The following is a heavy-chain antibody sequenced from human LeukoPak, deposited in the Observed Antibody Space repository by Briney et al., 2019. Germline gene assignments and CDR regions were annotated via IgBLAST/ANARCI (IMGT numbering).Heavy chain of an antibody. D-gene: IGHD3-10*01. CDR2: ISWNSGSI. CDR3: ARTGGSGSYYRGYYYYYMDV. CDR1: GFTFDDYA. Sequence: PGGSLRLSCAASGFTFDDYAMHWVRQAPGKGLEWVSGISWNSGSIGYADSVKGRFTISRDNAKNSLYLQMNSLRAEDTALYYCARTGGSGSYYRGYYYYYMDVWGKGTTVTVSS. V-gene: IGHV3-9*01. J-gene: IGHJ6*03.